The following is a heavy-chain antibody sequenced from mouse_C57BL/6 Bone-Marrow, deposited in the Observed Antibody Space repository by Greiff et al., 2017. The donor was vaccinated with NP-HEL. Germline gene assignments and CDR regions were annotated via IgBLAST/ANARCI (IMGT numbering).Heavy chain of an antibody. CDR3: TRRITTVVAPCGY. D-gene: IGHD1-1*01. CDR1: GYTFTDYE. V-gene: IGHV1-15*01. J-gene: IGHJ2*01. Sequence: VKLVESGAELVRPGASVTLSCKASGYTFTDYEMHWVKQTPVHGLEWIGAIDPETGGTAYNQKFKGKAILTADKSSSTAYMELRSLTSEDSAVYYCTRRITTVVAPCGYWGQGTTLTVSS. CDR2: IDPETGGT.